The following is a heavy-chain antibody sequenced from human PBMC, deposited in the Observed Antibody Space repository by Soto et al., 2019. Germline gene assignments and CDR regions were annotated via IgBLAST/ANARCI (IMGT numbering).Heavy chain of an antibody. CDR3: ARTIVARAASDAFAF. J-gene: IGHJ3*01. Sequence: EVQLVESGGRVVPPGGSLRLSCAASGFTLDDYGMSWVRQVPGKGLEWVCGINWNGGVTGFADSVKGRFTISRDNAKNSLYLQMNSLRAEDTALYHCARTIVARAASDAFAFWGQGTMVTVSS. D-gene: IGHD6-6*01. V-gene: IGHV3-20*01. CDR2: INWNGGVT. CDR1: GFTLDDYG.